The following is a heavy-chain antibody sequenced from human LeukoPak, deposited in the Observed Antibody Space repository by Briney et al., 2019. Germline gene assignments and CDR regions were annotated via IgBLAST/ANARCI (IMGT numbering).Heavy chain of an antibody. D-gene: IGHD2-2*01. CDR3: ASSLPLGYCSSTSCPPAY. Sequence: ASVKVSCEVSGYTLTELSMHWVRQAPGKGLEWMGGFDPEDGETIYAQKFQGRVTMTEDTSTDTAYMELSSLRSEDTAVYYCASSLPLGYCSSTSCPPAYWGQGTLVTVSS. CDR1: GYTLTELS. J-gene: IGHJ4*02. V-gene: IGHV1-24*01. CDR2: FDPEDGET.